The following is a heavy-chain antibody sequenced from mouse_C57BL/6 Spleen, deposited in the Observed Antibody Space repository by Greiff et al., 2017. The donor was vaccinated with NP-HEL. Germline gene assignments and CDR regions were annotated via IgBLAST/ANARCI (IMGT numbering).Heavy chain of an antibody. J-gene: IGHJ3*01. CDR2: IDPSDSYT. V-gene: IGHV1-50*01. Sequence: QVQLKESGAELVKPGASVKLSCKASGYTFTSYWMQWVKQRPGQGLEWIGEIDPSDSYTNYNQKFKGKATLTVDTSSSTAYMQLSSLTSEDSAVYYCARGGPAWFAYWGQGTLVTVSA. CDR3: ARGGPAWFAY. CDR1: GYTFTSYW.